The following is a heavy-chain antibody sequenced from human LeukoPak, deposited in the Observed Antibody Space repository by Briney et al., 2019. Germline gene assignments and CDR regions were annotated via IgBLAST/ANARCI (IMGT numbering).Heavy chain of an antibody. CDR2: INTDGSST. CDR3: ARRTQYCTNGVCYYYFDY. J-gene: IGHJ4*02. Sequence: GGSLRLSCAASGFTFSSSWMHWVRQAPGKGLVWVSRINTDGSSTTYADSVKGRFTISRDNAKNTLYLQMGSLRAEDTTVYYCARRTQYCTNGVCYYYFDYWGQGTLVTVSS. D-gene: IGHD2-8*01. V-gene: IGHV3-74*01. CDR1: GFTFSSSW.